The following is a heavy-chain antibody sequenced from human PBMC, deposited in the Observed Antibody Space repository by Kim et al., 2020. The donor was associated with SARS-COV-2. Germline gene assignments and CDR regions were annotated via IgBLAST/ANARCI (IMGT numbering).Heavy chain of an antibody. CDR1: GFTLTGYG. V-gene: IGHV3-74*03. Sequence: GGSLRLSCAASGFTLTGYGMNWVRQGPGKGLVWVSGIRGDGTIMYADSVKGRFTISKDSAKNTVYLEMNSLRAEDTAVYYCARRAQGVYYGMDVWGQGTTVTVSS. CDR3: ARRAQGVYYGMDV. CDR2: IRGDGTI. J-gene: IGHJ6*02. D-gene: IGHD3-16*01.